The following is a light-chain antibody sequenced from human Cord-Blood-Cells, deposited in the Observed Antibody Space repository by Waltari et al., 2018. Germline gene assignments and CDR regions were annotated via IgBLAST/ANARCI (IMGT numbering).Light chain of an antibody. Sequence: QSALTQPAYVSGSPGQSITISCTGTSSHVGGYNYVSWYQQHPGKAPKLMIYDVSNRPSGVSNRFSGSKAGNTASLTISGLQAEDEADYYCSSYTSSSNYVFGTGTKVTVL. V-gene: IGLV2-14*03. CDR3: SSYTSSSNYV. CDR2: DVS. CDR1: SSHVGGYNY. J-gene: IGLJ1*01.